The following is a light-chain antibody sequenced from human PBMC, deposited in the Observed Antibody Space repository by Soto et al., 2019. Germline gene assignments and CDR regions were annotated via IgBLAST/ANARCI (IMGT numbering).Light chain of an antibody. CDR3: QQRSNWPPVIT. J-gene: IGKJ5*01. CDR1: QSFSSY. V-gene: IGKV3-11*01. Sequence: EIVLTQSPATLSLSPGERATLSCRASQSFSSYLSLYQQKPGQAPRRLIYDASKRATGITARLSGRGSGTDFTLTISSLVREDFAVYYGQQRSNWPPVITFGQGTLLEI. CDR2: DAS.